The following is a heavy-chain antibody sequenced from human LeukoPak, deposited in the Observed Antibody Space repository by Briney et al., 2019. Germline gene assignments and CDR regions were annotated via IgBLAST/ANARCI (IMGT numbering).Heavy chain of an antibody. Sequence: SETLSLTCTVSGGSVSSGYYYWSWIRQPPGKGLEWIGYIDYSGSTTYNPSLKSRVTISLDTSMNQFSLNLSSVTAADTAVYYCARGFAPDHSWYVDHWGQGTVVTVSS. V-gene: IGHV4-61*01. CDR1: GGSVSSGYYY. D-gene: IGHD6-13*01. CDR3: ARGFAPDHSWYVDH. CDR2: IDYSGST. J-gene: IGHJ4*02.